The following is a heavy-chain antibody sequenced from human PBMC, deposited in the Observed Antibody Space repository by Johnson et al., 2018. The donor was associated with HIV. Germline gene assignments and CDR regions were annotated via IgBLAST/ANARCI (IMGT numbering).Heavy chain of an antibody. CDR1: GFAFRSYW. Sequence: VQLVESGGGLVQPGGSLRLSCAASGFAFRSYWMHWVRQAPGKGLVWVSRINSDGSSTSYADSVKGRFTISRDSAKNTLYLQMNSLRGEDTAVYYCARDRVWFGELYAFDIWGQGTMVTVSS. CDR2: INSDGSST. CDR3: ARDRVWFGELYAFDI. D-gene: IGHD3-10*01. V-gene: IGHV3-74*01. J-gene: IGHJ3*02.